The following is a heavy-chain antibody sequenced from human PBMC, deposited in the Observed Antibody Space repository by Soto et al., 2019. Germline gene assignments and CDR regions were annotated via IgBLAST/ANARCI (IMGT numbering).Heavy chain of an antibody. CDR3: ARGPGYY. D-gene: IGHD2-15*01. J-gene: IGHJ4*02. CDR2: ISSNGGST. CDR1: GFTFSSYA. V-gene: IGHV3-64*01. Sequence: GGSLRLSCAASGFTFSSYAIHWVRQAPGKGLEYVSAISSNGGSTYYANSVKGRFTISRDNSKNTLYLQMGSLRAEDMAVYYCARGPGYYWGQGTLVTVSS.